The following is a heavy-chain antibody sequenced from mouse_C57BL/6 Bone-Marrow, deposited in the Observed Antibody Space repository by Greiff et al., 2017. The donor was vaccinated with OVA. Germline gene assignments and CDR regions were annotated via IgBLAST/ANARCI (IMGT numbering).Heavy chain of an antibody. V-gene: IGHV5-17*01. CDR3: ARINYWYFDV. J-gene: IGHJ1*03. Sequence: EVKLQESGGGLVKPGGSLKLSCAASGFTFSDYGMHWVRQAPEKGLEWVAYISSGSSTIYYADTVKGRFTISRDNATNTLFLQMTSLRSEDTAMYYCARINYWYFDVWGTGTTVTVSS. CDR2: ISSGSSTI. CDR1: GFTFSDYG.